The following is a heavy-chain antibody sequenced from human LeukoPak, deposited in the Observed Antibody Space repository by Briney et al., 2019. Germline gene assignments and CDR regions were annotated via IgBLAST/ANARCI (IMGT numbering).Heavy chain of an antibody. CDR3: ARLTPIRARGATYYFDH. CDR2: IYYSGNT. J-gene: IGHJ4*02. V-gene: IGHV4-39*01. CDR1: GGSISSSSYY. Sequence: SETLSLTCPVSGGSISSSSYYWGWIRQPPGKGLEWIGSIYYSGNTYYNPSLKSRVTTSVDTSKNQFSLKLGSVTAADTAVYYCARLTPIRARGATYYFDHWGQGILVSVSS. D-gene: IGHD1-26*01.